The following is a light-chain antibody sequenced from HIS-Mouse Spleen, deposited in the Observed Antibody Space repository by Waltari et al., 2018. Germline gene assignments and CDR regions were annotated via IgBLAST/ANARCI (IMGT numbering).Light chain of an antibody. J-gene: IGLJ2*01. V-gene: IGLV3-10*01. Sequence: SNELTQPPSVSVSPGPTARITCPGDALPKKCAFWYQQKSGQAPGLVIYEDSKPPSGIPERFSGSSSGTMATLTISGAQVEDEADYYCYSKDRSGNHRVFRGGTKLTVL. CDR1: ALPKKC. CDR3: YSKDRSGNHRV. CDR2: EDS.